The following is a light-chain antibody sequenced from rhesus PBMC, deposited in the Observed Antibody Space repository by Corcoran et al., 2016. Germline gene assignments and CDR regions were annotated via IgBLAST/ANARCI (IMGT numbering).Light chain of an antibody. V-gene: IGKV3-35*01. CDR1: QSVSRN. CDR2: YAS. J-gene: IGKJ2*01. CDR3: QQYNNWNS. Sequence: EIVMTQSPATLSFSPGERATLSCRASQSVSRNLAWYQQKPGQTPRLLIYYASNRATGIPERFSGSGSGTDFTLNISSLEPEDVGVYYCQQYNNWNSFGQGTKVEIK.